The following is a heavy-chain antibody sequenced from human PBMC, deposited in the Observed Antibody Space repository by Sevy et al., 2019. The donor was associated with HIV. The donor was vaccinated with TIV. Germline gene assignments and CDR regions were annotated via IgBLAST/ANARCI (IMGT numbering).Heavy chain of an antibody. V-gene: IGHV4-34*01. Sequence: SETLSLTCAVYGGSFSGYYWSWIRQPPGKGLEWIGEINYSGSTNYNPSLKSRVTISGDTSKNQFSLKLSSVTAADTAVYYCARHCSSTSCSHAFDTWGQGTMVTVSS. D-gene: IGHD2-2*01. CDR1: GGSFSGYY. J-gene: IGHJ3*02. CDR2: INYSGST. CDR3: ARHCSSTSCSHAFDT.